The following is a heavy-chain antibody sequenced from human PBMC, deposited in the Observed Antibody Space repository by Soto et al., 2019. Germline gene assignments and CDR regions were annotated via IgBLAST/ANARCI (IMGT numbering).Heavy chain of an antibody. V-gene: IGHV3-33*01. D-gene: IGHD2-21*01. J-gene: IGHJ4*02. Sequence: GGSLRLSCAASGFSFREYGLHWVRQAAGKGLEWVAGIWYDGSIKTYEESVKGRFTISRDNARNMLFLEMNGLRPEDTAVYYCARADCGGQCPCDYWGEGTLVTVSS. CDR3: ARADCGGQCPCDY. CDR1: GFSFREYG. CDR2: IWYDGSIK.